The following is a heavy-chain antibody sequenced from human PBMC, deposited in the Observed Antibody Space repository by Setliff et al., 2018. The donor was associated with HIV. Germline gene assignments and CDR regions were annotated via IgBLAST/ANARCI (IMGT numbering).Heavy chain of an antibody. D-gene: IGHD2-21*01. CDR1: GFTFSSYW. CDR2: IHQDGGT. V-gene: IGHV3-7*03. CDR3: AKGVKWLAP. J-gene: IGHJ5*02. Sequence: GGSLRLSCAASGFTFSSYWMSWVRQAPGKGLEWVANIHQDGGTYYADSVKGRFTISRDNSINIVYLHMNSLIAEDTAVYYCAKGVKWLAPWGRGTLVTVSS.